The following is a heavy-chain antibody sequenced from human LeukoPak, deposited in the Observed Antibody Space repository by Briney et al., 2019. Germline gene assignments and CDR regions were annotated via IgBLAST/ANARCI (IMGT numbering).Heavy chain of an antibody. Sequence: GESLKISCKGSGYSFTSYWIGWVRQMPGKGLEWMGIIYPGDSYSRYSPSFQGQVTISVDKSISAAYLQWRSLKASDTAMYYCARVEGNSFLFDYWGQGTLVTVSS. CDR2: IYPGDSYS. CDR3: ARVEGNSFLFDY. V-gene: IGHV5-51*01. D-gene: IGHD6-13*01. J-gene: IGHJ4*02. CDR1: GYSFTSYW.